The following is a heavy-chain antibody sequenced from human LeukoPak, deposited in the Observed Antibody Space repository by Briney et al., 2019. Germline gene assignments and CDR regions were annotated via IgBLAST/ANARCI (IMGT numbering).Heavy chain of an antibody. J-gene: IGHJ5*02. Sequence: GGSLRLSCAASGFTVSSNYMSWVRQAPGKGLEWVSVNYSGGSTYYADSVKGRFTISRDSSKNTLYLQMNSLRAEDTAVYYCARVAGELIGANWFDPWGQGTLVTVSS. CDR3: ARVAGELIGANWFDP. CDR1: GFTVSSNY. D-gene: IGHD3-10*01. V-gene: IGHV3-53*01. CDR2: NYSGGST.